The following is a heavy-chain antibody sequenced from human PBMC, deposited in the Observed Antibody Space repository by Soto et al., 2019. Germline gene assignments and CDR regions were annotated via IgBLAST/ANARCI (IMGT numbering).Heavy chain of an antibody. D-gene: IGHD6-13*01. CDR1: GFSLTDSGVG. Sequence: SGPTLVNPTETLTVTCTFSGFSLTDSGVGVGWIRQRPGKSLEWVAVIYWNGDRRLSPSLRSRLAITKDPSKNQVVLTMSNMDPVDTATYYCGYRRAAYDYHGLDVWRQGTTVTVSS. V-gene: IGHV2-5*01. CDR2: IYWNGDR. J-gene: IGHJ6*02. CDR3: GYRRAAYDYHGLDV.